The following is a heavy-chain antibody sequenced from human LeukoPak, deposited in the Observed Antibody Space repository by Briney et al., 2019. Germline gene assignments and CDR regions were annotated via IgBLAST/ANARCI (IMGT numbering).Heavy chain of an antibody. CDR3: ARVLNAGGSGYRSLNAFDI. D-gene: IGHD3-22*01. V-gene: IGHV4-31*03. CDR1: GGSISSGGYY. J-gene: IGHJ3*02. CDR2: IYYSGST. Sequence: PSQTLSLTCTVSGGSISSGGYYWSWIRQHPGKGLEWIGYIYYSGSTYYNPSLKSRVTISVDTSKNQFSLKLSSVTAADTAVYYCARVLNAGGSGYRSLNAFDIWGQGTMVTVSS.